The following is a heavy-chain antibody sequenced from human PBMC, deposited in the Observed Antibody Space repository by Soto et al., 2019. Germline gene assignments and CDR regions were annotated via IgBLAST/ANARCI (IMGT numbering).Heavy chain of an antibody. Sequence: EVQLVPSGPEVKKPGESLKISCKGSGYTFANYWIGWVLQMPGTGLEWMGIIYPGDSDTRYSPSFQGQVTMSADKSISPAYLQWNSLKASDTAIYYCATRGRNGDGTGPWGQGTLVTVAS. J-gene: IGHJ5*02. CDR3: ATRGRNGDGTGP. CDR1: GYTFANYW. V-gene: IGHV5-51*03. D-gene: IGHD1-26*01. CDR2: IYPGDSDT.